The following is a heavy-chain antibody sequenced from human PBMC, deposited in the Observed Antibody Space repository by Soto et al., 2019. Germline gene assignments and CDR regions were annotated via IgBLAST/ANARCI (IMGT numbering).Heavy chain of an antibody. V-gene: IGHV3-30-3*01. CDR3: ARDRSSTYYYYGMDL. CDR1: GFSFSRHG. D-gene: IGHD6-19*01. J-gene: IGHJ6*02. CDR2: ISYDGSNQ. Sequence: LRLSCAASGFSFSRHGMHWVRQAPGKGLEWVAVISYDGSNQDYADSVKGRFSISRDNSKNTVYLQMNSLRVEDSAVYYCARDRSSTYYYYGMDLWGQGTTVTVSS.